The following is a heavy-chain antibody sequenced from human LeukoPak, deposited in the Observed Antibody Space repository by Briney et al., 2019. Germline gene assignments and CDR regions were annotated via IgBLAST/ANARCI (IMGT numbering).Heavy chain of an antibody. Sequence: GGSLRLSCAASGFAFSSYVMYWVRQAPGKGLECLSYISGDSNAIYYADSVKGRFTISRDNSKNTLYLQMNSLRAEDTAVYYCARGRGFYGMDVWGQGTTVTVSS. CDR2: ISGDSNAI. CDR3: ARGRGFYGMDV. V-gene: IGHV3-48*01. D-gene: IGHD3-10*01. CDR1: GFAFSSYV. J-gene: IGHJ6*02.